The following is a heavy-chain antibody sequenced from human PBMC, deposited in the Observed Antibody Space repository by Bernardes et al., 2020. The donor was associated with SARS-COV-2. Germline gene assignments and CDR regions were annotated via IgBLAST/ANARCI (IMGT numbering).Heavy chain of an antibody. CDR1: GFTFSSYW. CDR3: AKDKDYYYGMDV. CDR2: ISWNSGSI. J-gene: IGHJ6*02. Sequence: GGSLRLSCAASGFTFSSYWMSWVRQAPGKGLEWVSGISWNSGSIGYADSVKGRFTISRDNAKNSLYLQMNSLRAEDTALYYCAKDKDYYYGMDVWGQGTTVTVSS. V-gene: IGHV3-9*01.